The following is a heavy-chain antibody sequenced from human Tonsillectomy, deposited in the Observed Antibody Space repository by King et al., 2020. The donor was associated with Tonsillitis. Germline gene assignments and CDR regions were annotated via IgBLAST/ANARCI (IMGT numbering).Heavy chain of an antibody. V-gene: IGHV4-39*07. CDR1: GGSISSSSYY. CDR2: IYYSGST. J-gene: IGHJ5*02. CDR3: ARRGFGELSGWFDP. D-gene: IGHD3-10*01. Sequence: QLQESGPGLVKPSETLSLTCTVSGGSISSSSYYWGWIRQPPGKGLEWIGSIYYSGSTYYNPTLKSRVTISVDTSKNQFSLKLSSVTAADTAVYYCARRGFGELSGWFDPWGQGTLVTVSS.